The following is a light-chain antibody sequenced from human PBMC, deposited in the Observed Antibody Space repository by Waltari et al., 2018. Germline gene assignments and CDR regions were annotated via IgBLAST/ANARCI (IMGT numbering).Light chain of an antibody. CDR1: QSVSSY. J-gene: IGKJ4*01. V-gene: IGKV3-11*01. CDR3: LQRNSWPLT. CDR2: DAS. Sequence: IVLTQSPATLSLSPGERAPLSCRASQSVSSYLAWYQQKPGQAPRLLIYDASNRATGIPARFSGSGSGTDFTLTISSLEPEDFAVYYCLQRNSWPLTFGGGTKVEIK.